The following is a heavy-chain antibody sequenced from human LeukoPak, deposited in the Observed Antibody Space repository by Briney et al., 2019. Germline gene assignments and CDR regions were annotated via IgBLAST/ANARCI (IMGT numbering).Heavy chain of an antibody. J-gene: IGHJ4*02. D-gene: IGHD2-8*02. V-gene: IGHV1-8*01. CDR2: MNPSTGNT. CDR3: ARLSETPAFYPGGRYLYLAY. CDR1: GYTFSSYD. Sequence: GASVKASCKASGYTFSSYDINWVRQATGQGLEWMGWMNPSTGNTGYAQKFQGRVTMTRDTSTSTAYMELSSPKSEDTAVYYCARLSETPAFYPGGRYLYLAYWGQGAQVTVSS.